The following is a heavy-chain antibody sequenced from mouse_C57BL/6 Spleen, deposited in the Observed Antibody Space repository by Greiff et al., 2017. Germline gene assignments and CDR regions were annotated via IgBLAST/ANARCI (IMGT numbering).Heavy chain of an antibody. CDR2: ISSGGSYT. D-gene: IGHD1-1*01. CDR3: ARPGSSYYFDY. CDR1: GFTFSSYG. V-gene: IGHV5-6*01. J-gene: IGHJ2*01. Sequence: EVQLVESGGDLVKPGGSLKLSCAASGFTFSSYGMSWVRQTPDKRLDWVATISSGGSYTYYPDSVKGRFTISRDNAKNTLYLQMSSLKSEDTAMYYCARPGSSYYFDYWGQGTTLTVSS.